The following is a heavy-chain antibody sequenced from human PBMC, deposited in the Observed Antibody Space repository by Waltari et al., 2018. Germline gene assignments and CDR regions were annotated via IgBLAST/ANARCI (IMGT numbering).Heavy chain of an antibody. J-gene: IGHJ4*02. CDR1: GGTFSSYA. D-gene: IGHD6-19*01. CDR3: AREIAVAGTPLDY. V-gene: IGHV1-69*04. Sequence: QVQLVQSGAEVKKPGSSVKVSCKASGGTFSSYAISWVRQAPGQGLEWMGGIIPILGIANYAQKFQGRVTITADESTSTAYMELGSLRSEDTAVYYCAREIAVAGTPLDYWGQGTLVTVSS. CDR2: IIPILGIA.